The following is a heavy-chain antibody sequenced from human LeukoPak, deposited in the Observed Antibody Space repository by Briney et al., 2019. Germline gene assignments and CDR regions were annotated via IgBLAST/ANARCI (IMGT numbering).Heavy chain of an antibody. D-gene: IGHD3-22*01. V-gene: IGHV4-39*01. J-gene: IGHJ5*02. CDR2: LYLGGST. CDR3: ARHTFGRIYFYDSSGYNQGFDH. Sequence: SETLSLTCTVSGGFISNCDYIWRWVRQPPGKGLEWIGSLYLGGSTHYNPSLKSRVTISVDTSRNQFSLKLSSVTAADTAVYFCARHTFGRIYFYDSSGYNQGFDHWGQGTLVTVSS. CDR1: GGFISNCDYI.